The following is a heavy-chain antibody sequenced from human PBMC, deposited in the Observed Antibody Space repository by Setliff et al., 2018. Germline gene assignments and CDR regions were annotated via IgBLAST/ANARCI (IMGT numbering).Heavy chain of an antibody. J-gene: IGHJ3*02. V-gene: IGHV3-72*01. Sequence: LRLSCAASGFTFSAHYMDWLRQAPGKGLEWVGRIRNKDNSYTTEYAASVKGRFTISRDDSKNSLYLQLNSLRAEDTAVYYCARCTGGDCYLDAFDIWGQGTMVTVSS. D-gene: IGHD2-21*02. CDR1: GFTFSAHY. CDR2: IRNKDNSYTT. CDR3: ARCTGGDCYLDAFDI.